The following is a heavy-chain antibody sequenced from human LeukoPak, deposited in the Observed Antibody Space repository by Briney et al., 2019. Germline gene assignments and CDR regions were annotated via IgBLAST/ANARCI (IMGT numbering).Heavy chain of an antibody. J-gene: IGHJ4*02. V-gene: IGHV3-23*01. CDR3: AKVPYYDSSGYCDY. D-gene: IGHD3-22*01. CDR2: ISGSGVST. Sequence: GGSVRLSCGASGFAFNSYAMSWVRQAPEKGLEWVSAISGSGVSTYYAASVKGRFTISRHNSKNTLYLQMNSLRAEDTAVYYCAKVPYYDSSGYCDYWGQGTLVTVSS. CDR1: GFAFNSYA.